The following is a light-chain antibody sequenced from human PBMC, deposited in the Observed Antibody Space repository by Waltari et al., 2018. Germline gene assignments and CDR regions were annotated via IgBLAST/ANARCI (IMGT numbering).Light chain of an antibody. CDR2: GAS. CDR1: QSVSSTF. V-gene: IGKV3-20*01. Sequence: EIVLTHSPGTLSLSPGERATLSCRASQSVSSTFLAWYQQKPGQAPRLLIYGASSRATGITDRFSGSGSGTDVTLTISRLEPEDFAVYYCQQYGWSTRTFGQGTKVEIK. J-gene: IGKJ1*01. CDR3: QQYGWSTRT.